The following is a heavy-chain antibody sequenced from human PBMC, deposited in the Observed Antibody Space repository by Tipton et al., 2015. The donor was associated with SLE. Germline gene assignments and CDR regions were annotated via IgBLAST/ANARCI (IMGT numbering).Heavy chain of an antibody. Sequence: SLRLSCAASGFTFSSYEMNWVRQAPGKGLEWVSYISSSGSTIYYADSVKGRFTISRDNAKNSLYPQMNSLRAEDTAVYYCARSTSGQLGLYYYYMDVWGKGTTVTVSS. D-gene: IGHD6-6*01. CDR1: GFTFSSYE. V-gene: IGHV3-48*03. CDR3: ARSTSGQLGLYYYYMDV. J-gene: IGHJ6*03. CDR2: ISSSGSTI.